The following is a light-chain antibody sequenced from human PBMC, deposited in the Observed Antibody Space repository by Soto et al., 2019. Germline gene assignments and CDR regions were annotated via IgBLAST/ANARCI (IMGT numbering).Light chain of an antibody. V-gene: IGLV4-69*01. J-gene: IGLJ3*02. CDR1: SGHSSYA. CDR2: FNSDGSH. Sequence: QPVLTQSSSASASLGASVKLTCTLSSGHSSYAIAWYQQQPEKGPRYLMKFNSDGSHSKGDGIPDRFSGSSSGAERYLTISSLQSEDEADYYCQTWGSGSWVFGGGTKLTVL. CDR3: QTWGSGSWV.